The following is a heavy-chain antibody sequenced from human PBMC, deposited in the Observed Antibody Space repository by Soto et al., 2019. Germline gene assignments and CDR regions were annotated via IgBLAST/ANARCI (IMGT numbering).Heavy chain of an antibody. CDR2: FDPEDGEA. J-gene: IGHJ4*02. CDR1: GYTLTELS. Sequence: ASVKVSCKVSGYTLTELSMHWVRQAPGKGLEWMGGFDPEDGEAIYAQKFQGRVTMTEDTSTDTAYMELSSLRSEDTAVYYCASYYDILAGRPVNDYWGQGTLVTVSS. CDR3: ASYYDILAGRPVNDY. V-gene: IGHV1-24*01. D-gene: IGHD3-9*01.